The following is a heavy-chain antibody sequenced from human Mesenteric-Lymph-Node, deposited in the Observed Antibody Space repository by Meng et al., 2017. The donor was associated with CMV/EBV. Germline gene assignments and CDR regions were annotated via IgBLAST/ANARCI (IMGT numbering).Heavy chain of an antibody. V-gene: IGHV3-15*07. D-gene: IGHD1-26*01. Sequence: EVQLVESGGGLVKPGGSLRLSCVASDFTLNGAWMNWVRQAPGKELEWVGRVKSASAGGAADAAAPVKGRFTVSRDDSRKTVHLQMDNLKIEDTAVYYCTTGWDQYFDFWGQGALVTVSS. J-gene: IGHJ4*02. CDR2: VKSASAGGAA. CDR3: TTGWDQYFDF. CDR1: DFTLNGAW.